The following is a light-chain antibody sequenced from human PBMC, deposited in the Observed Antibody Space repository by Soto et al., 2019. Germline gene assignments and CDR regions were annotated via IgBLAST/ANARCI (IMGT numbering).Light chain of an antibody. Sequence: ELVLTQSPGTLSLSPGERATLSCRASQSVSSNLAWYQQKPGQAPRLLIYGASSRATGIPDRFSGSGSGTDFTLTISRLEPEDFAVYYCQQYGSSPRTFGQGTRLEIK. V-gene: IGKV3-20*01. CDR3: QQYGSSPRT. CDR2: GAS. CDR1: QSVSSN. J-gene: IGKJ5*01.